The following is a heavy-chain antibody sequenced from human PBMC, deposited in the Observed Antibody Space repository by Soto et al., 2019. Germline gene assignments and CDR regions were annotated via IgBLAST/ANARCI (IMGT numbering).Heavy chain of an antibody. V-gene: IGHV3-23*01. D-gene: IGHD3-3*01. CDR3: AREKNFWSGTTAFDS. J-gene: IGHJ5*01. Sequence: EVQMLESGGDLVQPGGSLRLSCADSSFTFNMSAMSWVRQAPGMGLEWVSGISGSGGSTYYTDSVKGRFTISRDNSKNTLFPQMDRLSAEDTAVYYCAREKNFWSGTTAFDSWGQGTPVTVSS. CDR2: ISGSGGST. CDR1: SFTFNMSA.